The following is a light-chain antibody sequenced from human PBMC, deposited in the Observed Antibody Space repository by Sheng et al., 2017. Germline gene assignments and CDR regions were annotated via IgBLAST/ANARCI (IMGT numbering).Light chain of an antibody. Sequence: DIVMTQSPDSLAVSLGERATINCKSSQSILYSLNSKNYLAWYQQKPRHPPKLLIYWASTRESGVPDRFTGSGSGTNFTLTISSLQAEDVAVYYCQQYYGSPLTFGGGTKVEI. V-gene: IGKV4-1*01. CDR1: QSILYSLNSKNY. J-gene: IGKJ4*01. CDR2: WAS. CDR3: QQYYGSPLT.